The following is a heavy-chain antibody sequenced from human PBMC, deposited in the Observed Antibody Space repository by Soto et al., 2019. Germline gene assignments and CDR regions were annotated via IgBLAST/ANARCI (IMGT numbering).Heavy chain of an antibody. V-gene: IGHV1-69*13. CDR3: AREGTYCYDSSGYYDY. CDR2: IIPIFGTA. CDR1: GGTFSSYA. Sequence: SVKVSCKASGGTFSSYAISWVRQAPGQGLEWMGGIIPIFGTANYAQKFQGRVTITADESTSTAYMELSSLRSEDTAVYYCAREGTYCYDSSGYYDYWGQGTLVTVSS. J-gene: IGHJ4*02. D-gene: IGHD3-22*01.